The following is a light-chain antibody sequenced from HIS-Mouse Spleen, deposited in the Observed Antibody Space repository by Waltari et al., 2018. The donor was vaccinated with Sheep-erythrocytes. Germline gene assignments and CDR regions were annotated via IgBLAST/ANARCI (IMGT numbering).Light chain of an antibody. CDR1: QGIRND. Sequence: AIQMTQSPSSLSASVGDRVTITCRASQGIRNDLGWYQQKPGKAPKLLIYAASSLQSGVPSRFSGSGSGTDFTLTISSLQPEDFATYYCQQYYSYPPWTFGQGTKVEIK. J-gene: IGKJ1*01. CDR3: QQYYSYPPWT. V-gene: IGKV1-6*01. CDR2: AAS.